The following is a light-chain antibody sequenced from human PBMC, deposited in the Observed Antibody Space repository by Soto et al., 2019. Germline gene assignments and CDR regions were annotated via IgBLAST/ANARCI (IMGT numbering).Light chain of an antibody. Sequence: QPVLTQPPSVSGAPGQRVSISCTGSSSNIGAGYDVQWYQQLPGTAPKLLIYGNSDRPSGVPDRFSGSKSGTSASLAITGLQAEDEADYYCQSYDSSLSGVLFGGGTKVTVL. CDR2: GNS. CDR3: QSYDSSLSGVL. CDR1: SSNIGAGYD. J-gene: IGLJ2*01. V-gene: IGLV1-40*01.